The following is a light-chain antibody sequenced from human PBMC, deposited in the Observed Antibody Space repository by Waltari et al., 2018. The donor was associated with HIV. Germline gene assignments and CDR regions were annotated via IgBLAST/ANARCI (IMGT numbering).Light chain of an antibody. CDR3: QQSYGSPFN. CDR2: SAY. Sequence: DIQMTPSPPSLSASLAASLVLTCRASQAISTYLSWYQQKPGKAPVLLVYSAYTLQPGAPSRFRGAGSGRDFSLSISGLQTEDFATYFCQQSYGSPFNFGPGT. CDR1: QAISTY. J-gene: IGKJ3*01. V-gene: IGKV1-39*01.